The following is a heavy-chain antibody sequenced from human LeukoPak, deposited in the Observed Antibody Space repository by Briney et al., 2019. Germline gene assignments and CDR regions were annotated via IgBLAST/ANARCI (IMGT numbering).Heavy chain of an antibody. Sequence: SETLSLTCAVYGGSLNDYLWSWIRQPPGQGLEWIGEVGHSGTTNYNPSLKSRVTISVDTCKNQFSLKLTSVTAADTAVYYCARELISSRAAFDTWGQGTVVTVSS. CDR1: GGSLNDYL. CDR3: ARELISSRAAFDT. V-gene: IGHV4-34*01. J-gene: IGHJ3*02. CDR2: VGHSGTT. D-gene: IGHD3-10*01.